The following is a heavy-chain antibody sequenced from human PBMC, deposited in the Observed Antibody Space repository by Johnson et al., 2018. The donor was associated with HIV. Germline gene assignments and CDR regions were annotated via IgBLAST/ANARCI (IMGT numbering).Heavy chain of an antibody. CDR1: GFAFRTYW. D-gene: IGHD3-10*01. V-gene: IGHV3-48*04. CDR2: ISGSGTNI. J-gene: IGHJ3*02. Sequence: VQLVESGGGVVQPGRSLRLSCAASGFAFRTYWMVWVRQVPGKGLEWVSYISGSGTNIYYAESVKGRFTISRDNAKNSLYLQMNSLRAEDTALYYCARERSLVRGVMPGAFDIWGQGTMVTVSS. CDR3: ARERSLVRGVMPGAFDI.